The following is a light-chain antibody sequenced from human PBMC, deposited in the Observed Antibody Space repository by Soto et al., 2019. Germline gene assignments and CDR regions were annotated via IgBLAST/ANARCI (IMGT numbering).Light chain of an antibody. J-gene: IGLJ2*01. V-gene: IGLV2-23*01. CDR2: EGT. CDR1: STDFENYNL. CDR3: SSYAGSSALVV. Sequence: QSALTQPASVSGSPGQSITISCTRSSTDFENYNLVSWYQHYPDKAPKLIIYEGTKRPSEISDRFSGSESDTTASLIISGLQPEDEADYYCSSYAGSSALVVFGGGTKVTVL.